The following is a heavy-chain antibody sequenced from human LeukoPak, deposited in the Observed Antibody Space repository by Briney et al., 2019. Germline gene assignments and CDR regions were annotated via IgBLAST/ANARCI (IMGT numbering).Heavy chain of an antibody. Sequence: GGSLRLSCAASGFTFSSYAMSWVRQAPRKGVEWVSAISGSGGSTYYADSVKGRFTISRDNSKNTLYLQMNSLRAEDTAVYYCAKDCYCSSTSCPHGIFDYWGQGTLVTVSS. CDR2: ISGSGGST. V-gene: IGHV3-23*01. CDR3: AKDCYCSSTSCPHGIFDY. CDR1: GFTFSSYA. D-gene: IGHD2-2*01. J-gene: IGHJ4*02.